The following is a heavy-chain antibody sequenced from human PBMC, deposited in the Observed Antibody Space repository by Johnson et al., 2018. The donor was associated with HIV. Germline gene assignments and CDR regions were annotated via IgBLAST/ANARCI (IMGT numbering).Heavy chain of an antibody. D-gene: IGHD6-19*01. CDR2: ISGSTGRT. CDR1: GFTFSSYA. Sequence: VQLVEYGGGLVQPGGSLRLSCAASGFTFSSYAMSWVRQTPGKGLEWVSLISGSTGRTNYADSVKGRFTISRDNSKNTLYLQMNSLRAEDTAVYYCAKRGSGWPSDAFDIWGQGTMVTVSS. V-gene: IGHV3-23*04. J-gene: IGHJ3*02. CDR3: AKRGSGWPSDAFDI.